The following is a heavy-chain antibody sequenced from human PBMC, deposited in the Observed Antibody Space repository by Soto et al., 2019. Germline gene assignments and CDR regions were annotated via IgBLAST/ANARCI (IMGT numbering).Heavy chain of an antibody. D-gene: IGHD2-15*01. CDR1: GFTFSDYY. CDR2: ISSSSSYT. CDR3: ARVIGYCSGGSCYLYYFDY. Sequence: VQLVESGGGLVKPGGSLRLSCAASGFTFSDYYMSWIRQAPGKGLEWVSYISSSSSYTNYADSVKGRFTISRDNAKNSLYLQMNSLRAEDTAVYYCARVIGYCSGGSCYLYYFDYWGQGTLVTVSS. J-gene: IGHJ4*02. V-gene: IGHV3-11*06.